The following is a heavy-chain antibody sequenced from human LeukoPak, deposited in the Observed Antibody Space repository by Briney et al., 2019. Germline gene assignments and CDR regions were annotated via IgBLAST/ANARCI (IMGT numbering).Heavy chain of an antibody. Sequence: SETLSLTYGVSGGSITSTNWWSWVRQPPGQGLEWIGEVSLSGLTNYNPSLSSRVIMALDTSKNHLSLHLTSVTAADTAVYYCSRENGAFSPGYWGQGYLVTVLS. CDR3: SRENGAFSPGY. J-gene: IGHJ4*02. CDR2: VSLSGLT. CDR1: GGSITSTNW. V-gene: IGHV4-4*02. D-gene: IGHD2-8*01.